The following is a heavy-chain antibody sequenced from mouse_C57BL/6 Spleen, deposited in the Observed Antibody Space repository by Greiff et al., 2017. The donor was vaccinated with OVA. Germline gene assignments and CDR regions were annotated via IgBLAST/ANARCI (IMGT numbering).Heavy chain of an antibody. CDR1: GYTFTSYG. CDR3: AREEGIYYDYDKGFAY. J-gene: IGHJ3*01. V-gene: IGHV1-81*01. D-gene: IGHD2-4*01. CDR2: IYPRSGNT. Sequence: QVQLKQSGAELARPGASVKLSCKASGYTFTSYGISWVKQRTGQGLEWIGEIYPRSGNTYYNEKFKGKATLTADKSSSTAYMELRSLTSEDSAVYFCAREEGIYYDYDKGFAYWGQGTLVTVSA.